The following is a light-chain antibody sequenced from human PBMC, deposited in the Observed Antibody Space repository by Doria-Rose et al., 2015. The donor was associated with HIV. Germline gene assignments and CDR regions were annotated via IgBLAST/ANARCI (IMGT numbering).Light chain of an antibody. V-gene: IGKV2-28*01. CDR1: QGLLHSNGYNY. J-gene: IGKJ5*01. CDR3: MQLLQIPPT. Sequence: TQSPLSLPVTPGEPASISCRSSQGLLHSNGYNYLDWYLQKPGQSPQLLIYLGSNRASGVPDRFSGSGSGTDFTLKISRVEGEDVGIYYCMQLLQIPPTFGQGTRLEIK. CDR2: LGS.